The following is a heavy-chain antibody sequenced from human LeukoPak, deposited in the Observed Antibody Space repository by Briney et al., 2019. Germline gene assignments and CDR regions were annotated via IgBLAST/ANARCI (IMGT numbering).Heavy chain of an antibody. Sequence: SVKVSCKASGGTFSSYAISWVRQAPGQGLEWMGGIIPIFGTANYAQKFQGRVTITADESTSTAYMELSSLRSEDTAVYYCAGYCSGGSCYFANYYYGMDVWGQGTTVTVSS. CDR3: AGYCSGGSCYFANYYYGMDV. CDR2: IIPIFGTA. J-gene: IGHJ6*02. V-gene: IGHV1-69*01. CDR1: GGTFSSYA. D-gene: IGHD2-15*01.